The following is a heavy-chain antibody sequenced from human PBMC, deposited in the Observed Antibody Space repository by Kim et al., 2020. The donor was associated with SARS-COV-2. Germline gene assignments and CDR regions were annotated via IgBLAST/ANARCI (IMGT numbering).Heavy chain of an antibody. CDR1: GFTFSSYA. CDR3: ARDPGSYSPHVDYYYYGMDV. V-gene: IGHV3-30*04. J-gene: IGHJ6*02. CDR2: ISYDGSNK. D-gene: IGHD3-10*01. Sequence: GGSLRLSCAASGFTFSSYAMHWVRQAPGKGLEWVAVISYDGSNKYYADSVKGRFTISRDNSKNTLYLQMNSLRAEDTAVYYCARDPGSYSPHVDYYYYGMDVWGQGTTVTVSS.